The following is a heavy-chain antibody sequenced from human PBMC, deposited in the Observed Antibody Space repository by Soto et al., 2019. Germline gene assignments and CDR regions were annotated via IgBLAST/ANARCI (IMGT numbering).Heavy chain of an antibody. CDR1: GFTFSNYA. D-gene: IGHD5-12*01. CDR3: AKGGTCGFYYFDY. J-gene: IGHJ4*02. CDR2: ISGSGGSP. Sequence: EVQLLESGGGLVQPGGSLRLSCAASGFTFSNYAMNWVRQAPGKGLEWVSTISGSGGSPYYADSVKGRFTISRDNSKNTLYLPMNSLRAGDSEIYYWAKGGTCGFYYFDYWGQGTLVTVSS. V-gene: IGHV3-23*01.